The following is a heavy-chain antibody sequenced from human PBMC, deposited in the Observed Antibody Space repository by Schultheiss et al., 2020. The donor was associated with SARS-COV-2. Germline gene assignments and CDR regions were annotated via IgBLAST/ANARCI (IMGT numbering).Heavy chain of an antibody. CDR2: ISGSGGGT. D-gene: IGHD6-13*01. CDR3: AKVSVAAAGRAAYYGMDV. J-gene: IGHJ6*02. V-gene: IGHV3-23*01. CDR1: GFTFSSYA. Sequence: GGSLRLSCAASGFTFSSYAMSWVRQAPGKGLEWVSGISGSGGGTFYADSVKGRFTISRDNSKNTLYLQINILRAEDTALYFCAKVSVAAAGRAAYYGMDVWGHGTTVTVSS.